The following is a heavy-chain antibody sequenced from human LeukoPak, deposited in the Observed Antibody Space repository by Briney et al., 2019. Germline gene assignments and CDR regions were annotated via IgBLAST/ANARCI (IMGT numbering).Heavy chain of an antibody. CDR1: GGTFSSYA. CDR3: ARGVHCSSTSCYWVGYFQH. V-gene: IGHV1-69*13. J-gene: IGHJ1*01. Sequence: SVKVSCKASGGTFSSYAISWVRQDPGQGLEWMGGIIPIFGTANYAQKFQGRVTITADESTSTAYMELSSLRSEDTAVYYCARGVHCSSTSCYWVGYFQHWGQGTLVTVSS. CDR2: IIPIFGTA. D-gene: IGHD2-2*01.